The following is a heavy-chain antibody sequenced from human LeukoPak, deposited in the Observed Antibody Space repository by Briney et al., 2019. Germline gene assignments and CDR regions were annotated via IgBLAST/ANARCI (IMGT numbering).Heavy chain of an antibody. J-gene: IGHJ5*02. CDR2: INPNSGGT. V-gene: IGHV1-2*02. CDR3: ARALIAAQNWFDP. Sequence: GASVKVSCKASGYTFTSYYMHWVRQAPGQGLEWMGWINPNSGGTNYAQKFQGRVTMTRDTSISTAYMELSRQRSDDTAVYYCARALIAAQNWFDPWGQGTLVTVSS. CDR1: GYTFTSYY. D-gene: IGHD6-13*01.